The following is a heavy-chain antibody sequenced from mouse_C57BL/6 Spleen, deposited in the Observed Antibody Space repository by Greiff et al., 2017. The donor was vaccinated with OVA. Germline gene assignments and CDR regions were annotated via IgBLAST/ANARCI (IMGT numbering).Heavy chain of an antibody. J-gene: IGHJ3*01. D-gene: IGHD4-1*01. CDR3: ASRNWDEGWFAY. Sequence: QVQLQQSGAELVRPGTSVKVSCKASGYAFTNYLIEWVKQRPGQGLEWIGVINHGSGGTNYNEKFKGKATLTAAKSSSTAYLQLSSLTAEDSAVYFCASRNWDEGWFAYGGQGTLVTDSA. CDR2: INHGSGGT. V-gene: IGHV1-54*01. CDR1: GYAFTNYL.